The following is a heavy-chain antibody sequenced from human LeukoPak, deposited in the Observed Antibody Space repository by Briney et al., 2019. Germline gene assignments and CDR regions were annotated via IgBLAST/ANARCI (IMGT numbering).Heavy chain of an antibody. CDR1: GFTFSDYY. J-gene: IGHJ4*02. V-gene: IGHV3-11*05. CDR3: TRDPRRLDY. CDR2: ISGNSGEI. Sequence: GGSLRLSCTVSGFTFSDYYMTWVRQAPGKGLEWLSYISGNSGEINYLDSVRGRFTISRDNAKNSLYLQMNSLRVEDTAVYYCTRDPRRLDYLGQGTLVTVSS.